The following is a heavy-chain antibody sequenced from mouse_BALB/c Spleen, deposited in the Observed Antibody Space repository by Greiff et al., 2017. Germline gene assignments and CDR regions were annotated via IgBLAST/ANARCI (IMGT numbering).Heavy chain of an antibody. J-gene: IGHJ4*01. D-gene: IGHD2-4*01. V-gene: IGHV14-3*02. CDR3: AYIYYDYDGYAMDY. CDR1: GFNIKDTY. Sequence: SGAELVKPGASVKLSCTASGFNIKDTYMHWVKQRPEQGLEWIGRIDPANGNTKYDPKFQGKATITADTSSNTAYLQLSSLTSEDTAVYYCAYIYYDYDGYAMDYWGQGTSVTVSS. CDR2: IDPANGNT.